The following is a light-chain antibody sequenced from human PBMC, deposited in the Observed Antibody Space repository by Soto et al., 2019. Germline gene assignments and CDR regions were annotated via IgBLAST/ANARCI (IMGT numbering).Light chain of an antibody. Sequence: AIRMTQSPSSLSASTGDRVTITCRASQGISSYLAWYQQKPGKAPKLLIYAASTLQSGVPSRFSGSGSGTDFTLTISCLQSEDFATYYCQQYYDSPRTFGQGTKWIS. V-gene: IGKV1-8*01. CDR1: QGISSY. CDR2: AAS. J-gene: IGKJ1*01. CDR3: QQYYDSPRT.